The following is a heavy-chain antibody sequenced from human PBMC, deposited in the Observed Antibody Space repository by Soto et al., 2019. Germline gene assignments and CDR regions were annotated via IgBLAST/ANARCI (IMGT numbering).Heavy chain of an antibody. CDR2: ISYDGSNK. D-gene: IGHD2-15*01. J-gene: IGHJ5*02. CDR1: GFTFSSYA. Sequence: GGSLRLSCAASGFTFSSYAMHWVRQAPGKGLEWVAVISYDGSNKYYADSVKGRFTISRDNSKNTLYLQMNSLRAEDTAVYYCARDQHCSGGSCYPYNWFDPWGQGTQVTVSS. V-gene: IGHV3-30-3*01. CDR3: ARDQHCSGGSCYPYNWFDP.